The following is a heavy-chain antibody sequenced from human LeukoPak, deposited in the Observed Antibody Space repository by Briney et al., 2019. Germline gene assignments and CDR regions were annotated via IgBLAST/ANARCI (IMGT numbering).Heavy chain of an antibody. CDR1: GGSISSYY. D-gene: IGHD3-10*01. CDR2: IYYSGST. CDR3: ASSYGSGSYYP. Sequence: SETLSLTCTVSGGSISSYYWSWIWQPPGKGLEWIGYIYYSGSTNYNPSLKSRVTISVDTSKNQFSLKLSSVTAADTAVYYCASSYGSGSYYPWGQGTLVTVSS. V-gene: IGHV4-59*01. J-gene: IGHJ5*02.